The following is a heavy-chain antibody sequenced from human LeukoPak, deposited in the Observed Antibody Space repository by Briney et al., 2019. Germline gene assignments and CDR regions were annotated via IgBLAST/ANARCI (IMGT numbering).Heavy chain of an antibody. V-gene: IGHV4-59*12. CDR2: IYYTGDA. Sequence: PSETLSLTCTVSGGSISSYYWSWLRQPPGKGLEYIGTIYYTGDAYYNPSLKGRVTISIDTSRKQFSLRLNSVTAADTAVYYCARVESGYYDSFDIWGQGTMVIVSS. D-gene: IGHD3-22*01. CDR3: ARVESGYYDSFDI. J-gene: IGHJ3*02. CDR1: GGSISSYY.